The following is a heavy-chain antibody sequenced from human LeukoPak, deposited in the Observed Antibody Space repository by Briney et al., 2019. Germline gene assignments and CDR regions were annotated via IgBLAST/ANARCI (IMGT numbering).Heavy chain of an antibody. V-gene: IGHV3-9*01. CDR3: ATGRWFGEFAGSAFED. CDR2: ISWNSGSI. D-gene: IGHD3-10*01. J-gene: IGHJ4*02. Sequence: GRSLRLSCAASGFTFDDYAMHWVRQAPGKGLEWVSGISWNSGSIGYADSVKGRFTISRDNAKNSVYLQMNSLRVEDTALYYCATGRWFGEFAGSAFEDWGQGTLVTVSS. CDR1: GFTFDDYA.